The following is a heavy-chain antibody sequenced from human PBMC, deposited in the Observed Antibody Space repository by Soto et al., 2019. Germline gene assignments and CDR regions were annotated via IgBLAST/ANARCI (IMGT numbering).Heavy chain of an antibody. V-gene: IGHV3-21*01. J-gene: IGHJ5*02. D-gene: IGHD6-13*01. CDR2: ISSNSAYI. CDR1: GFTFSSYG. CDR3: TRDASRDSSARGWFDP. Sequence: SLRLSCAASGFTFSSYGMHWVRQAPGQGLEWVSTISSNSAYIYYTDALRGRFTISRDDAKNSLHLQMNSLRAEDTAVYYCTRDASRDSSARGWFDPWGPGTLVTVSS.